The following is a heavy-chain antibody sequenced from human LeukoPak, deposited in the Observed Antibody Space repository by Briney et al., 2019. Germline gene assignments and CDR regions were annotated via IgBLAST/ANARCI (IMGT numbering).Heavy chain of an antibody. J-gene: IGHJ5*02. V-gene: IGHV4-30-4*08. D-gene: IGHD3-3*01. CDR3: ARADWGITIFGVVIGWFDP. Sequence: PSETLSLTCTVSGGSISSGDYYWSWIRQPPGKGLEWIGYIYYSGSTYYNPSLKSRVTISVDTSKNQFSLKLSSVTAADTAVYYCARADWGITIFGVVIGWFDPWDQGTLVTVSS. CDR1: GGSISSGDYY. CDR2: IYYSGST.